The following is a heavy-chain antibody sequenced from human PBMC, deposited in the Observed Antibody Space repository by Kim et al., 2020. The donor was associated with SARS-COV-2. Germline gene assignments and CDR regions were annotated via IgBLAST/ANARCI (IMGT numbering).Heavy chain of an antibody. J-gene: IGHJ4*02. Sequence: TSSTSPSLQSRVTISVDSSTNQFSLKLSSVTAADTAVYYCARGSNWAFDYWGQGTLVTVSS. V-gene: IGHV4-34*01. D-gene: IGHD7-27*01. CDR2: TS. CDR3: ARGSNWAFDY.